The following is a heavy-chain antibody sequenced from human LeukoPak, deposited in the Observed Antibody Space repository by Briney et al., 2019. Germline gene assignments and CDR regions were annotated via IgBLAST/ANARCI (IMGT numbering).Heavy chain of an antibody. Sequence: QTGGSLRLSCAASGFTFSDYWMHWVRQAPGKGLEWVSRINSDGSITTDADSVKGRFTISRDNAKNTLYLQMNSLRAEDTAVYYCAREYCSGGSCYSGGSYFDYWGQGTLVTVSS. D-gene: IGHD2-15*01. CDR2: INSDGSIT. CDR3: AREYCSGGSCYSGGSYFDY. CDR1: GFTFSDYW. V-gene: IGHV3-74*01. J-gene: IGHJ4*02.